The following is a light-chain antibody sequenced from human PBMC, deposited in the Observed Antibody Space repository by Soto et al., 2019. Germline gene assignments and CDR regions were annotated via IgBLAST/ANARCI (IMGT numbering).Light chain of an antibody. Sequence: DIVMTQSADSLAVSLGERGTINCKSSQSVLYSSNNTNYLAWYEEKPGQPPKLLIYWACTRESGVPDRLSGSGPETEFTLTISSLPAEYVAVYYSKQYYSSPAWTVGQGTKV. J-gene: IGKJ1*01. CDR2: WAC. CDR1: QSVLYSSNNTNY. CDR3: KQYYSSPAWT. V-gene: IGKV4-1*01.